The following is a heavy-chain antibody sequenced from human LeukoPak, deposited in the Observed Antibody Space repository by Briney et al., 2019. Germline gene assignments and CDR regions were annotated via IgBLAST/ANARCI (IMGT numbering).Heavy chain of an antibody. D-gene: IGHD4-23*01. Sequence: GGSLRLSCAASGFTFSSYWMSWVRQAPGKGLEWVANIKQDGSEKYYVDSVKGRFTISRDNAKNSLYLQMNSLRAEDTAVYYCARHPTRRDYGGNLLVGPRTTHYYYMDVWGKGTTVTISS. V-gene: IGHV3-7*01. CDR3: ARHPTRRDYGGNLLVGPRTTHYYYMDV. J-gene: IGHJ6*03. CDR2: IKQDGSEK. CDR1: GFTFSSYW.